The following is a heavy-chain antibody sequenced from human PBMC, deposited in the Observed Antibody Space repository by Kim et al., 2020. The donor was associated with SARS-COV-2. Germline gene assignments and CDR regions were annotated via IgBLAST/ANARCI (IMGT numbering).Heavy chain of an antibody. V-gene: IGHV1-18*01. CDR2: ISAYNGNT. CDR1: GYTFTNYV. D-gene: IGHD3-3*01. CDR3: ARDRRITIFGVVPPLDYYGVDV. J-gene: IGHJ6*02. Sequence: ASVKVSCKASGYTFTNYVINWVRQAPGQGLEWMGWISAYNGNTNYAQKLQGRVTMTTDTSTSTAYMELRSLRSDDTAVYYCARDRRITIFGVVPPLDYYGVDVWGQGTTVTVSS.